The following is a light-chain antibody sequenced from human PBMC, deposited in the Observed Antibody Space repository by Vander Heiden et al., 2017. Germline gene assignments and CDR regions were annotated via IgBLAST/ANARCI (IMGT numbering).Light chain of an antibody. CDR3: LQDASSPPM. Sequence: EIVLTQSPGTLSLSPGERATLSCRASQSVSTGYLAWYQQKPGQTPRLLIYGTSRRATGTPDRFSGSGSGTDFTLTISRLEPEDFAVYYCLQDASSPPMFGQRTKVEIK. J-gene: IGKJ1*01. V-gene: IGKV3-20*01. CDR1: QSVSTGY. CDR2: GTS.